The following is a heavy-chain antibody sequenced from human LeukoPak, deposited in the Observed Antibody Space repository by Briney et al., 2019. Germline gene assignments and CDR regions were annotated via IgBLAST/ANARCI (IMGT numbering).Heavy chain of an antibody. CDR3: ARDLRPIAARAGHNWFDP. CDR2: ISAYNGNT. CDR1: GYTFTIYG. V-gene: IGHV1-18*01. D-gene: IGHD6-6*01. J-gene: IGHJ5*02. Sequence: ASVRVSCKASGYTFTIYGISWVRQAPGQGVERMGWISAYNGNTNYAQKLQGRVTMTTDTSTSTAYMELRSLRSDDTAVYYCARDLRPIAARAGHNWFDPWGQGTLVTVSS.